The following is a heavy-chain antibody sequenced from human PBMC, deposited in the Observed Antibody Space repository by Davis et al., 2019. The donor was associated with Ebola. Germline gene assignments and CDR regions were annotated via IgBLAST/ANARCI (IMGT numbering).Heavy chain of an antibody. J-gene: IGHJ6*04. CDR1: GYSFNTYY. CDR3: AREGGRFYGMDV. D-gene: IGHD3-16*01. V-gene: IGHV1-46*02. Sequence: ASVKVSCKASGYSFNTYYMHWVRQAPGQGVEWVGIIDPGGGSATYAQKFQGRVTMTRDTSTSTVYMELSSLRSEDTAVYYCAREGGRFYGMDVWGKGTTVTVSS. CDR2: IDPGGGSA.